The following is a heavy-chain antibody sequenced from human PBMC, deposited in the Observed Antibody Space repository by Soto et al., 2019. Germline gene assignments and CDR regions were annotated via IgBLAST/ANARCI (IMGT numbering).Heavy chain of an antibody. J-gene: IGHJ4*02. CDR3: ARDRDGYNDY. V-gene: IGHV3-33*01. D-gene: IGHD5-12*01. CDR2: IWYDGSNK. CDR1: GFTFSSYG. Sequence: PGGSLRLSCSASGFTFSSYGMHWFRQAPGKGLEWVAVIWYDGSNKYYADSVKGRFTISRDNSKNTLYLQMNSLRAEDTAVYYCARDRDGYNDYWGQGTLVTVSS.